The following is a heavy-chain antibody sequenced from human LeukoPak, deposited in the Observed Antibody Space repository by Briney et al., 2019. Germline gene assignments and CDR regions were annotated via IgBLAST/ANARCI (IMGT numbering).Heavy chain of an antibody. Sequence: EASVTVSCKASGYTFTSYGINWARQAPGQGLEGMGWISAYNGNTNYAQKLEGRVTMTKDTSKSTAYMEMRSLRADDTAVYSCARDLHDYDPFDIWGQGTMVTVSS. CDR1: GYTFTSYG. CDR2: ISAYNGNT. CDR3: ARDLHDYDPFDI. J-gene: IGHJ3*02. V-gene: IGHV1-18*01. D-gene: IGHD4-17*01.